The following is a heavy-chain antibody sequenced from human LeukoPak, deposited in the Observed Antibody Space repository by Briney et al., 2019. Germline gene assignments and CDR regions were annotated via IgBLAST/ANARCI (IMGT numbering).Heavy chain of an antibody. CDR1: GFTFSDYY. CDR3: ARDRIAARQLADY. D-gene: IGHD6-6*01. CDR2: ISSSGSTI. Sequence: GGSLRLSCAASGFTFSDYYMSWIRQAPGKGLEWVSYISSSGSTIYYADSVKGRFTISRDNAKNSLYLQMNSLRAEDTAVYYCARDRIAARQLADYWGQGTLVTVSS. J-gene: IGHJ4*02. V-gene: IGHV3-11*04.